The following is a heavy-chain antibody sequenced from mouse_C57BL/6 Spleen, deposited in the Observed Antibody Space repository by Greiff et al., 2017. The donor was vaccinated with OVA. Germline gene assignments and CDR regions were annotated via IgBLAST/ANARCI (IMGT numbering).Heavy chain of an antibody. CDR1: GYTFTSYW. J-gene: IGHJ3*01. CDR2: IDPSDSYT. D-gene: IGHD2-4*01. CDR3: ARQGYDYLFAY. Sequence: VQLQQPGAELVMPGASVKLSCKASGYTFTSYWMHWVKQRPGQGLEWIGEIDPSDSYTNYNQKFKGKSTLTVDKSSSTAYMQLSSLTSEDSAVYYCARQGYDYLFAYWGQGTLVTVSA. V-gene: IGHV1-69*01.